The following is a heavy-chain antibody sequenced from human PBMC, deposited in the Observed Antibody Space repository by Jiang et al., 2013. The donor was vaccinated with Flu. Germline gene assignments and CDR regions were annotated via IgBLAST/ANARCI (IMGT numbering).Heavy chain of an antibody. D-gene: IGHD3-3*01. CDR2: IYPGDSDT. Sequence: KGLEWMGIIYPGDSDTRYSPSFQGQVTISADKSISTAYLQWSSLKASDTAMYYCARSYDFWSASDYWGQGTLVTVSS. V-gene: IGHV5-51*01. CDR3: ARSYDFWSASDY. J-gene: IGHJ4*02.